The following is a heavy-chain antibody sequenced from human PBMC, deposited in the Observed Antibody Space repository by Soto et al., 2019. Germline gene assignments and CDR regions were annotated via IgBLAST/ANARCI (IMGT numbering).Heavy chain of an antibody. CDR3: ARVLAAAGDYFDY. CDR2: ISYDGSNK. V-gene: IGHV3-30*04. J-gene: IGHJ4*02. Sequence: GESLKISCAASGFTFSSYAMHWVRQAPGKGLEWVAVISYDGSNKYYADSVKGRFTISRDNSKNTLYLQMNSLRAEDTAVYYCARVLAAAGDYFDYWGQGTLVTVSS. CDR1: GFTFSSYA. D-gene: IGHD6-13*01.